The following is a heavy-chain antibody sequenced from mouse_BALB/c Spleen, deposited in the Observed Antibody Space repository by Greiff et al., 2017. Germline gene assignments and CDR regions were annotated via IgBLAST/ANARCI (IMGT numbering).Heavy chain of an antibody. Sequence: EVQVVESGGGLVQPGGSMKLSCVASGFTFSSYWMSWVRQSPEKGLEWVAEIRLKSDNYATHYAESVKGKFTISRDDSKSRLYLQMNSLRAEDTGIYYCTDSPPFAYWGQGTLVTVSA. J-gene: IGHJ3*01. V-gene: IGHV6-3*01. CDR1: GFTFSSYW. CDR3: TDSPPFAY. CDR2: IRLKSDNYAT.